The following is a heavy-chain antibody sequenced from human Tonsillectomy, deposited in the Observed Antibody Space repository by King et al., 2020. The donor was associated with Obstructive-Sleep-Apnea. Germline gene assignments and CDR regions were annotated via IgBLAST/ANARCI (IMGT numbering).Heavy chain of an antibody. CDR2: ISAGGDRT. CDR1: GFSLDNYH. Sequence: VQLVESGGGLVQPGGSLRLSCSASGFSLDNYHMHWVRQAPGKGLEWVSFISAGGDRTNYADPVRGRFTVSKDSSRKTLYLQMNRLRGVDTAVYYCAKDRYGYGQYYGVDVWGKGTTVTVSS. V-gene: IGHV3-23*04. D-gene: IGHD5-18*01. CDR3: AKDRYGYGQYYGVDV. J-gene: IGHJ6*04.